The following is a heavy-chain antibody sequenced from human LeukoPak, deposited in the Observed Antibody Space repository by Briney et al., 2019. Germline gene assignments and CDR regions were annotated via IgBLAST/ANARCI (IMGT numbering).Heavy chain of an antibody. Sequence: PGASLRLSCAASGFTFSSYAMSWVRHAPGKGLEWVSAITGSGGSTYYADSVKGRFTISRDNSKNTLYLQMNSLRAEDTAVYYCAKDTYYYDSSGYYPFDYWGQGTLVTVSS. CDR2: ITGSGGST. V-gene: IGHV3-23*01. D-gene: IGHD3-22*01. CDR3: AKDTYYYDSSGYYPFDY. J-gene: IGHJ4*02. CDR1: GFTFSSYA.